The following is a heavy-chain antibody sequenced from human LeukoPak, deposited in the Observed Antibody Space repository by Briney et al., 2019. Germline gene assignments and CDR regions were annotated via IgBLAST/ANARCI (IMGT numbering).Heavy chain of an antibody. D-gene: IGHD3-22*01. V-gene: IGHV1-8*01. Sequence: ASVKVSCKASGYTLTSYEINWVREVTGQGLECMGWMNPNTGNTGYTQTLQGTVTITRKTSISTRYIYKWTLRSANTGLYYCARCRGDSSGYSDYWGQGTLVSVFS. J-gene: IGHJ4*02. CDR2: MNPNTGNT. CDR1: GYTLTSYE. CDR3: ARCRGDSSGYSDY.